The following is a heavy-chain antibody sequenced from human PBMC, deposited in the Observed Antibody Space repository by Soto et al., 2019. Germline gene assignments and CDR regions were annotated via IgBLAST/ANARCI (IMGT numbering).Heavy chain of an antibody. D-gene: IGHD3-22*01. Sequence: GGSLRLSCAASGFTFSSYSMNWVRQAPGKGLEWVSSISSSSSNINYADSVKGRFTISRDNSKNTLYLQMNSLRAEDTAVYYCARDGSYYDSSGFDYWGQGTLVTVSS. V-gene: IGHV3-21*01. CDR3: ARDGSYYDSSGFDY. CDR2: ISSSSSNI. J-gene: IGHJ4*02. CDR1: GFTFSSYS.